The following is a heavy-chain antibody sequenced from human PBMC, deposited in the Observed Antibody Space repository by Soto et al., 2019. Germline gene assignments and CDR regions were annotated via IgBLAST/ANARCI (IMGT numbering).Heavy chain of an antibody. J-gene: IGHJ6*02. CDR1: GFTFSSYA. CDR3: AKDGGYSSGWYYYYGMDV. V-gene: IGHV3-23*01. D-gene: IGHD6-19*01. Sequence: AGGSLRLSCAASGFTFSSYAMSWVRQAPGKGLEWVSAISGSGGSTYYADSVKGRFTISRDNSKNTLYLQMNSLRAEDTAVYYCAKDGGYSSGWYYYYGMDVWGQGTTVTVSS. CDR2: ISGSGGST.